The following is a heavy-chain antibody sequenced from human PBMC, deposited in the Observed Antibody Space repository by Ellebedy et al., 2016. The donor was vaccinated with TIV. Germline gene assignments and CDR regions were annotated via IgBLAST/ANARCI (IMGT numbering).Heavy chain of an antibody. J-gene: IGHJ4*02. CDR2: VYHTGST. Sequence: MPSETLSLTCSVSGVSISDYYWSWIRQPPGQGLEWIGYVYHTGSTNYNPSLRSRVTFAVDTPTNEFSLKLRSVTTADTAIYYCARDGVEDYFDYWGQGLLVTVSS. V-gene: IGHV4-59*01. CDR3: ARDGVEDYFDY. D-gene: IGHD3-10*01. CDR1: GVSISDYY.